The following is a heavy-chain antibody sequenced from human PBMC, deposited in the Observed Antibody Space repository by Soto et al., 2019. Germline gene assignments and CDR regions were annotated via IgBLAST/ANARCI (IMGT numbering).Heavy chain of an antibody. D-gene: IGHD5-18*01. CDR3: AKVGSYGYGSNSDVEY. J-gene: IGHJ4*02. Sequence: QVQLVESGGGVVQPGSSLRLSCAVSGFTFRNYGMHWVRRAPGKGLEWVALISSDGSDQYYGESVKGRFTISRDSSKNTLYLDVSSLRLEDTAVYYCAKVGSYGYGSNSDVEYWGQGTMVTVSS. CDR1: GFTFRNYG. V-gene: IGHV3-30*18. CDR2: ISSDGSDQ.